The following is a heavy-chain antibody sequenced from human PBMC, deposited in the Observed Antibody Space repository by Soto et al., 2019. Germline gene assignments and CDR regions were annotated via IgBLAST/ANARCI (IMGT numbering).Heavy chain of an antibody. D-gene: IGHD2-15*01. Sequence: QITLKESGPTLVKPTQTLTLTCTFSGFSLSTSGVGVGWIRQPPGKALEWRGIIYWDDDKRYSPSLKSRFTITKDTPKNQVALTMTNMDPVDTATYYCAHRQLVVVAAAPFDIWGQGTMVTVSS. V-gene: IGHV2-5*02. CDR1: GFSLSTSGVG. CDR3: AHRQLVVVAAAPFDI. CDR2: IYWDDDK. J-gene: IGHJ3*02.